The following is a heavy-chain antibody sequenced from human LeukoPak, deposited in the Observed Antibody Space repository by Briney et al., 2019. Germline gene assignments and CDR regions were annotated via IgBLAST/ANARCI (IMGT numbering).Heavy chain of an antibody. CDR1: GFTFSSYA. V-gene: IGHV3-23*01. CDR2: ISGRGGST. J-gene: IGHJ4*02. D-gene: IGHD3-10*01. CDR3: AKGYGSGSYPFDY. Sequence: PGGSLRLSCAASGFTFSSYAMSWVRQAPGKGLEWVSAISGRGGSTYYADSVKGRFTISRDDSKNTLYLQMNSLRAEDTAVYYCAKGYGSGSYPFDYWGQGTLVTVSS.